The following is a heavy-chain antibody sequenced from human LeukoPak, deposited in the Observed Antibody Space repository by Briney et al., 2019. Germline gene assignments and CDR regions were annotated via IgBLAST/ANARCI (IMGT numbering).Heavy chain of an antibody. Sequence: SETLSLTCTVSGGSISTRTYYWAWVRQPPGKGLEWIGSYYYSGSTYYHPSLKSRVAISADTSRNQFSLRLNFVTAADTAVYYCATRDFDIGWFDPWGQGTLVTVSS. CDR2: YYYSGST. CDR3: ATRDFDIGWFDP. D-gene: IGHD3-22*01. CDR1: GGSISTRTYY. J-gene: IGHJ5*02. V-gene: IGHV4-39*01.